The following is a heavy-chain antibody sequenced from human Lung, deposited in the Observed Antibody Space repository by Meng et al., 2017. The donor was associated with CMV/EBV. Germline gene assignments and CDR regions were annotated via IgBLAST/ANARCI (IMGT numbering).Heavy chain of an antibody. CDR2: IIPILNIG. Sequence: GISWVRQAPGQGLEWMGGIIPILNIGNYAQKFQGRVTITADKSTSTAYMELSSLRSEDTAIYYCAREDLRVAYSGHDRANQYYGTDVWGQGTTVTRLL. J-gene: IGHJ6*02. CDR3: AREDLRVAYSGHDRANQYYGTDV. CDR1: G. V-gene: IGHV1-69*10. D-gene: IGHD5-12*01.